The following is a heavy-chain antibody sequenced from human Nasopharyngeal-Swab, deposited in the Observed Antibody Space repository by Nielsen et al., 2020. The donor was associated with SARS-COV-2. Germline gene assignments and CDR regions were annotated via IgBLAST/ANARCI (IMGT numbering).Heavy chain of an antibody. D-gene: IGHD3-22*01. V-gene: IGHV3-30*04. Sequence: GGSLRLSCAGSGFIFSNYAMHWVRQAPGKGLEWVAVISYDARDKYYADSVKGRFTISRDNSKNTLYLQMNSLRGDDTAVYYCARRAYYASSGSSYNYFYYMDVWGKGSTVTVSS. CDR3: ARRAYYASSGSSYNYFYYMDV. CDR1: GFIFSNYA. J-gene: IGHJ6*03. CDR2: ISYDARDK.